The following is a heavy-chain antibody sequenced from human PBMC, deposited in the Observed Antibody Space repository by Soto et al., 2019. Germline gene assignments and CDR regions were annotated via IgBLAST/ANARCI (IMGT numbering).Heavy chain of an antibody. CDR1: VAPSAVVITT. CDR2: IYYSGNT. V-gene: IGHV4-30-4*01. CDR3: ASSSLYGMDV. J-gene: IGHJ6*02. Sequence: PSETLPSPALSLVAPSAVVITTGVGSASPPGKGLEWIGNIYYSGNTYYNPSLKSRLIISIDTSKNQFSLKVGSVTAADTAVYYCASSSLYGMDVWGQGTTVTVSS.